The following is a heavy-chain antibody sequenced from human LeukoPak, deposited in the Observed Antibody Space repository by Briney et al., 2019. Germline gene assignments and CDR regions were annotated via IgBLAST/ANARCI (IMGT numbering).Heavy chain of an antibody. D-gene: IGHD3-16*01. Sequence: ASVKVSCKVSGYTLTELSMHWVRQAPGKGLEWMGGFYPEDGETIYAQKFQGRVTMTEDTSTDTAYMELSSLRSEDTAVYYCVPRGDGGFDYWGQGTLVIVSS. CDR2: FYPEDGET. CDR1: GYTLTELS. V-gene: IGHV1-24*01. J-gene: IGHJ4*02. CDR3: VPRGDGGFDY.